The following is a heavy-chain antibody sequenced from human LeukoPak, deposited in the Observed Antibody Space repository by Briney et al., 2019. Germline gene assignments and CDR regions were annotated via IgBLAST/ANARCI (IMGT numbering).Heavy chain of an antibody. CDR3: ARRQYFLFDY. CDR2: IYYSGST. CDR1: GGSISSSSYY. V-gene: IGHV4-39*01. D-gene: IGHD2/OR15-2a*01. J-gene: IGHJ4*02. Sequence: PSETLSLTCTVSGGSISSSSYYWGWIRQPPGKGLEWIGSIYYSGSTYYNPSLKSRVTISVDTSKNQFSLKLSSVTAADTAVYYCARRQYFLFDYWGQGTLVTVSS.